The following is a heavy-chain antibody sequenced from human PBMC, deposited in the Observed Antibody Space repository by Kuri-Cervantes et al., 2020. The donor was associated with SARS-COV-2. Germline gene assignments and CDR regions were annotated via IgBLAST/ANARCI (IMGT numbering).Heavy chain of an antibody. J-gene: IGHJ3*02. V-gene: IGHV3-23*01. Sequence: GESLKISCAASGFSFVSYAMSWVRQAPGKGLEWVSGISSGGGSTFYADSVKGRFTISRDNSNNTLLLQMSSLRAEDTAVYYCARAPRGADIWGQGTMVTVSS. D-gene: IGHD5-24*01. CDR2: ISSGGGST. CDR3: ARAPRGADI. CDR1: GFSFVSYA.